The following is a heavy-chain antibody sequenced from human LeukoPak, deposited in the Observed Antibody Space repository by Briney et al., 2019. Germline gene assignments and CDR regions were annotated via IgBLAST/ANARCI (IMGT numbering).Heavy chain of an antibody. CDR2: IYSSGRT. CDR1: GGSISSYS. D-gene: IGHD3-9*01. Sequence: SETLSLTCTVSGGSISSYSWSWIRQPPGKGLEWIGYIYSSGRTNHNPSLKSRVTISVSTSKNLFSLKLTSVTAADTAVYYCARGFDAHNAFDIWGQGTMVTVSS. V-gene: IGHV4-59*08. J-gene: IGHJ3*02. CDR3: ARGFDAHNAFDI.